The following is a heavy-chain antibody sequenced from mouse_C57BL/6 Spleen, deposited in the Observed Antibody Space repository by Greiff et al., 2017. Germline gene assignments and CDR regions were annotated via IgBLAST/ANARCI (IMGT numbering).Heavy chain of an antibody. CDR3: ARGGAMDY. CDR2: ISDGGSYT. Sequence: EVQVVESGGGLVKPGGSLKLSCAASGFTFSSYAMSWVRQTPEKRLEWVATISDGGSYTYYPENVKGRFTISRDNAKNNLYLQMSHLKSEDTAMYYCARGGAMDYWGQGTSVTVSS. J-gene: IGHJ4*01. V-gene: IGHV5-4*01. CDR1: GFTFSSYA.